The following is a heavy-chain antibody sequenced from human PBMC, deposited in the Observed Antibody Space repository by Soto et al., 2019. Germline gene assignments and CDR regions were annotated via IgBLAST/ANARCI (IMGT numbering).Heavy chain of an antibody. D-gene: IGHD3-22*01. Sequence: QVQLVQSGAEVKKPGASVKDSCKASGYTFTSYAMHWVRQAPGQRLEWMGWINAGNGHTKYSQKFQGRVTITRDTSASTAYMELTSLRSEDTAVYYCARSSGFYYVDYWGQGPLVTVSS. CDR1: GYTFTSYA. CDR2: INAGNGHT. J-gene: IGHJ4*02. V-gene: IGHV1-3*01. CDR3: ARSSGFYYVDY.